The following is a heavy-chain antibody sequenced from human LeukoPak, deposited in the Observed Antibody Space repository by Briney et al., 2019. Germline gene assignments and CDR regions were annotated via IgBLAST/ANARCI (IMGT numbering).Heavy chain of an antibody. D-gene: IGHD5-18*01. CDR3: AGYSYGGYYFDY. J-gene: IGHJ4*02. V-gene: IGHV1-69*13. CDR1: GGTFSSYA. CDR2: IIPIFGTA. Sequence: GASVKVSCEASGGTFSSYAISWVRQAPGQGLEWMGGIIPIFGTANYAQKFQGRVTITADESTSTAYMELSSLRSEDTAVYYCAGYSYGGYYFDYWGQGTLVTVSS.